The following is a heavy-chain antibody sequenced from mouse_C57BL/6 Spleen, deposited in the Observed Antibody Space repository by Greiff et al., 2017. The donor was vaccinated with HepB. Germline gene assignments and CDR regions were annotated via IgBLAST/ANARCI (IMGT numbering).Heavy chain of an antibody. CDR1: GYAFSSSW. V-gene: IGHV1-82*01. CDR2: IYPGDGDT. J-gene: IGHJ2*01. D-gene: IGHD4-1*01. Sequence: VQLQQSGPELVKPGASVKISCKASGYAFSSSWMNWVKQRPGKGLEWIGRIYPGDGDTNYNGKFKGKATLTADKSSSTAYMQLSSLTSEDSAVYFCARTGTRDYFDDWGQGTTLTVSS. CDR3: ARTGTRDYFDD.